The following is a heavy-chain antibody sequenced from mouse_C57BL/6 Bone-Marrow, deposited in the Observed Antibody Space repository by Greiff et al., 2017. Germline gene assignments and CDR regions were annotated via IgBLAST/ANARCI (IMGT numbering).Heavy chain of an antibody. D-gene: IGHD1-1*01. CDR2: IDPSDSET. Sequence: QVQLQQPGAELVRPGSSVKLSCKASGYTFTSYWMHWVKQRPIQGLEWIGNIDPSDSETHYNQKFKDKATLTVDKSSSTAYMQLSSLTSEDSAVYYCARDRFHYYGSSSYWYFDVWGTGTTVTVSS. J-gene: IGHJ1*03. CDR1: GYTFTSYW. CDR3: ARDRFHYYGSSSYWYFDV. V-gene: IGHV1-52*01.